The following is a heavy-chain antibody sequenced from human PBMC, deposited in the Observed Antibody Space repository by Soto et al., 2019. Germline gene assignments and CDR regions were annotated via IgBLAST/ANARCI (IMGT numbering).Heavy chain of an antibody. Sequence: GGSLRLSCAASGVTVSSNYMSWVRQAPGKGLEWVSVIYSGGSTYYADSVKGRFTISRGNSKNTLYLQVNSLRAEDTAVYYCARHGYNYGGGYFDYWGQGTLVTVSS. CDR1: GVTVSSNY. J-gene: IGHJ4*02. CDR2: IYSGGST. V-gene: IGHV3-66*04. D-gene: IGHD5-18*01. CDR3: ARHGYNYGGGYFDY.